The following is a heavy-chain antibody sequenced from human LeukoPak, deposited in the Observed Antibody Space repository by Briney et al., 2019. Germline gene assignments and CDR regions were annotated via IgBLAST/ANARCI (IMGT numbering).Heavy chain of an antibody. CDR3: ARDWGYYYDSSGYYYFDY. J-gene: IGHJ4*02. Sequence: GASVKVSCKASGYTFTSYGISWVRQAPGQGLEWMGWISAYNGNTNYAQKLQGRVTMTTDTSTSTAYMELRSLRSDDTAVYYCARDWGYYYDSSGYYYFDYWGQGTLVTVSS. CDR2: ISAYNGNT. V-gene: IGHV1-18*01. CDR1: GYTFTSYG. D-gene: IGHD3-22*01.